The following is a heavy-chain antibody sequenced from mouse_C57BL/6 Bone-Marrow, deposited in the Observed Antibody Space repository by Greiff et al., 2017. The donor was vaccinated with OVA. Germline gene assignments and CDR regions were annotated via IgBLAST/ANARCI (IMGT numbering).Heavy chain of an antibody. CDR3: ARAAQATHDY. CDR1: GYSITSGYY. CDR2: ISYDGSN. V-gene: IGHV3-6*01. Sequence: DVQLQESGPGLVKPSQSLSLTCSVTGYSITSGYYWNWIRQFPGNKLEWMGYISYDGSNNYNPSLKNRISITRDTSKNQFFLKLNSVTTEDTATYYCARAAQATHDYWGQGTTLTVSS. J-gene: IGHJ2*01. D-gene: IGHD3-2*02.